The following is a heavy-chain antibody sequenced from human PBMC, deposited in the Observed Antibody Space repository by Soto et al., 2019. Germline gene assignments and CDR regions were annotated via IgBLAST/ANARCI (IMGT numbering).Heavy chain of an antibody. CDR2: IDPSDSYT. CDR3: ARPGCAVVTSIFDPFHI. Sequence: GESLKISCKGSGYIFTNYWISWVRQMPGKGLEWMGRIDPSDSYTNYSPSFQGHVTISVDKSTSTAYLQWSSLEASDTAMYYCARPGCAVVTSIFDPFHIWARGTMVPVSS. CDR1: GYIFTNYW. D-gene: IGHD2-21*02. J-gene: IGHJ3*02. V-gene: IGHV5-10-1*01.